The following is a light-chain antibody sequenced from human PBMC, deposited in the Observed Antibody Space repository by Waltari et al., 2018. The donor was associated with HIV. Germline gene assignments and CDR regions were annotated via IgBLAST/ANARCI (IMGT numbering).Light chain of an antibody. CDR2: EDH. V-gene: IGLV6-57*03. Sequence: FMLTQPHSVSESPGKTVTISCGRSSGGIDSNYVQWSQHRPGRAPTTVIFEDHERPSVVPDRFSGSIDISSNSSFLTISGLETEDEADYYCQSYDADNHWVFGGGTKLTVL. J-gene: IGLJ3*02. CDR3: QSYDADNHWV. CDR1: SGGIDSNY.